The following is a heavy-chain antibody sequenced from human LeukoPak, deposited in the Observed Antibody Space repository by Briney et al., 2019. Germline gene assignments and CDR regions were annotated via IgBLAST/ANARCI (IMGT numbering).Heavy chain of an antibody. D-gene: IGHD6-6*01. CDR1: GFTFSSYA. CDR2: ISGSGGST. Sequence: PGGSLRLSCAASGFTFSSYAMSWVRQAPGKGLEWVSAISGSGGSTHYADSVKGRFTISRDNSKNTLYLQMNSLRAEDTAVYYCAKSMYSSSGVYYYGMDVWGQGTTVTVSS. V-gene: IGHV3-23*01. J-gene: IGHJ6*02. CDR3: AKSMYSSSGVYYYGMDV.